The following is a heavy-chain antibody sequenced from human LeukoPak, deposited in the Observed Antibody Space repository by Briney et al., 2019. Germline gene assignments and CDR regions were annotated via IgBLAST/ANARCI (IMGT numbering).Heavy chain of an antibody. Sequence: SETLSLTCTVSGGSISSSSYYWGWIRRPPGRGLEWIGSIYYSGSTYYNPSLKSRVTISVDTSKNQFSLKLSSVTAADTAVYYCARDRRGYSYGYYFDYWGQGTLVTVSS. CDR1: GGSISSSSYY. CDR3: ARDRRGYSYGYYFDY. CDR2: IYYSGST. D-gene: IGHD5-18*01. J-gene: IGHJ4*02. V-gene: IGHV4-39*07.